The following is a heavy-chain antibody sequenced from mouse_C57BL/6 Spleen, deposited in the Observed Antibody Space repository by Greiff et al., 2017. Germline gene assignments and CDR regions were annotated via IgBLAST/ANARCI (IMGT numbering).Heavy chain of an antibody. V-gene: IGHV1-19*01. D-gene: IGHD2-4*01. Sequence: EVQLQQSGPVLVKPGASVKMSCKASGYTFTDYYMNWVKQSHGKSLEWIGVINPYNGGTSYNQKFKGKATLTVDKSSSTAYMELNSLTSEDSAVYYCARKGNYDELFYAMDYWGQGTSVTVSS. CDR1: GYTFTDYY. CDR3: ARKGNYDELFYAMDY. J-gene: IGHJ4*01. CDR2: INPYNGGT.